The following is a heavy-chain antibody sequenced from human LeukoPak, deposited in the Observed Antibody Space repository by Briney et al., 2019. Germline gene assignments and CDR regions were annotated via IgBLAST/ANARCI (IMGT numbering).Heavy chain of an antibody. CDR1: GGTFSSYA. CDR3: TTFGEVEWLGGQWPYFDY. D-gene: IGHD6-19*01. J-gene: IGHJ4*02. Sequence: SVKVSCKASGGTFSSYAISWVRQAPGQGLEWMGGIIPIFGTANYAQKFQGRVTITTDESTSTAYMELSSLRSEDTAVYYCTTFGEVEWLGGQWPYFDYWGQGTLVTVSS. V-gene: IGHV1-69*05. CDR2: IIPIFGTA.